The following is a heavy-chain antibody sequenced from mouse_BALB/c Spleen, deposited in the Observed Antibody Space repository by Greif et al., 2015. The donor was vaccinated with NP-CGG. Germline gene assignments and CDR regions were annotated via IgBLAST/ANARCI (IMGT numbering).Heavy chain of an antibody. CDR2: IYPGDGDT. V-gene: IGHV1-82*01. CDR3: ARSYYGSSYAMDY. CDR1: GYAFSSSW. D-gene: IGHD1-1*01. J-gene: IGHJ4*01. Sequence: QVQLQQSGPELVKPGASVKISCKASGYAFSSSWMNWVKQRPGQGLEWIGRIYPGDGDTNYNGKFKGKATLTADKSSSTAYMQLRSLTSVDSAVYFCARSYYGSSYAMDYWGQGTSVTVSS.